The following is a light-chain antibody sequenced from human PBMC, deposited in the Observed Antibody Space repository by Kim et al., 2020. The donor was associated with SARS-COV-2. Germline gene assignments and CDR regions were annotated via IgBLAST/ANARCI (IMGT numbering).Light chain of an antibody. CDR1: QDIKNY. CDR3: QQSFISLVT. J-gene: IGKJ4*01. CDR2: AAS. V-gene: IGKV1-39*01. Sequence: SFVVDRVTITCRARQDIKNYFNWDQHTPGKAPKLLIFAASTLHSSVPARFSGSGSGTDFTLTITSLQAEDFATYYCQQSFISLVTFGGGTKVDIK.